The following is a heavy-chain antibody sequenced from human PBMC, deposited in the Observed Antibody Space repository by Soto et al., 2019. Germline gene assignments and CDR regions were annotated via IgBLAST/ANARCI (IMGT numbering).Heavy chain of an antibody. CDR3: ARDGGYSSSFWFDP. J-gene: IGHJ5*02. CDR2: IHYSGST. CDR1: GGSMRNYF. D-gene: IGHD6-6*01. V-gene: IGHV4-59*01. Sequence: SETLSLTCTVSGGSMRNYFWTWIRQLPGKGLEWIGYIHYSGSTNYSPSLKSRVTISVDTSKNQFSLKLSSVTAADTAVYYCARDGGYSSSFWFDPWGQGTLVTVSS.